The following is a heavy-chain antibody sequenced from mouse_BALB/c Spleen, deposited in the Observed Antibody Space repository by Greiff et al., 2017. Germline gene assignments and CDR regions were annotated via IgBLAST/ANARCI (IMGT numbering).Heavy chain of an antibody. CDR1: GFTFSSFG. D-gene: IGHD2-14*01. CDR2: ISSGSSTI. V-gene: IGHV5-17*02. CDR3: ARDRRLAY. Sequence: EVQLVESGGGLVQPGGSRKLSCAASGFTFSSFGMHWVRQAPEKGLEWVAYISSGSSTIYYADTVKGRFTISRDNPKNTLFLQMTSLRSEDTAMYYCARDRRLAYWGQGTLVTVSA. J-gene: IGHJ3*01.